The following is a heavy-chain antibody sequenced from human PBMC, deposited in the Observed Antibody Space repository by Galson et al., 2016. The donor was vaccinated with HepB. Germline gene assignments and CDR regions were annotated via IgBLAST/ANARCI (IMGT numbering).Heavy chain of an antibody. Sequence: SLRLSCATSGFTFSGYSMQWVRHVPGRGLEWLSLLSKDGNAKYYADSVQGRFTISRDNSKDTLYLYMSGLRPKDTAVYYCARGDYSSGELDYWGQGSLVTVSS. CDR2: LSKDGNAK. D-gene: IGHD6-19*01. J-gene: IGHJ4*02. CDR1: GFTFSGYS. V-gene: IGHV3-30-3*01. CDR3: ARGDYSSGELDY.